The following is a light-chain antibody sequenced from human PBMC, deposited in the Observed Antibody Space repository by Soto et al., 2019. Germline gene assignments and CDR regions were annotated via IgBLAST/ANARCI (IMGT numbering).Light chain of an antibody. CDR1: QSVSSS. CDR2: DAS. J-gene: IGKJ5*01. CDR3: HHRGNGIT. Sequence: PGDTATLSCGASQSVSSSLAWYQQKPGQAPRLLIYDASSRATGIPARFSGSGSGTDFTLTISSLEPEDFAVYYCHHRGNGITFDQGTRLEMK. V-gene: IGKV3-11*01.